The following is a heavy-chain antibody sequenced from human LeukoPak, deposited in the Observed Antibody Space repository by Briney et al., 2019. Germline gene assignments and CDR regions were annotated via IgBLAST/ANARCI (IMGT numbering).Heavy chain of an antibody. CDR2: IYYSGIT. Sequence: SETLSLTCTVSGGSISSYYWSWIRQPPGKGLEWIGYIYYSGITKYNSSLKSRVTISVDTSKKQFSLRLTSVTAADTAVYYCARDFFGILDYWGQGTVVTVSS. CDR1: GGSISSYY. CDR3: ARDFFGILDY. V-gene: IGHV4-59*01. D-gene: IGHD1-14*01. J-gene: IGHJ4*02.